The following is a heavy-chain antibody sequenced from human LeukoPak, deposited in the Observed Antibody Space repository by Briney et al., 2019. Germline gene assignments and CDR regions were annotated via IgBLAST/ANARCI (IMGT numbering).Heavy chain of an antibody. V-gene: IGHV3-23*01. Sequence: PGGSLRLSCVASGFTFSNYAMSWVRQAPEKGLDWVSVISGSAHKIRYADSVKGRFTISRDNSENTVYRQMNNLRAEDTALYYCAGRVTGYSSGYVYWGQGTLVTVSS. D-gene: IGHD5-18*01. J-gene: IGHJ4*02. CDR3: AGRVTGYSSGYVY. CDR2: ISGSAHKI. CDR1: GFTFSNYA.